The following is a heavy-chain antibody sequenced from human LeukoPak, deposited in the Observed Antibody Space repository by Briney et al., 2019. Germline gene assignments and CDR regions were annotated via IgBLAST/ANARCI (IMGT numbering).Heavy chain of an antibody. Sequence: ASVKVSFKASGYTFTRYYMHWVRQAPGQGLEWMGGIIPIFGTKNNAQTFQGRVTITADESTSTAYMELSSLRSEDTAVYYCARRRSYYDSSGHTFDIWGQGTMVTVSS. CDR3: ARRRSYYDSSGHTFDI. D-gene: IGHD3-22*01. V-gene: IGHV1-69*13. J-gene: IGHJ3*02. CDR2: IIPIFGTK. CDR1: GYTFTRYY.